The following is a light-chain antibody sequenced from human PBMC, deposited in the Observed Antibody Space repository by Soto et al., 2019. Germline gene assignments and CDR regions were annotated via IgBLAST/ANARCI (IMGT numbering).Light chain of an antibody. CDR1: QSISIW. CDR3: QQYNDYSWT. CDR2: KAS. J-gene: IGKJ1*01. V-gene: IGKV1-5*03. Sequence: DIQMTQSPSTLSASVGDRVAITCRASQSISIWLAWYQQKPGKAPKLLIYKASSLESGVPSRFSGSASETEFTLTISRLQPDDFGTYYCQQYNDYSWTFGQGTKVEIK.